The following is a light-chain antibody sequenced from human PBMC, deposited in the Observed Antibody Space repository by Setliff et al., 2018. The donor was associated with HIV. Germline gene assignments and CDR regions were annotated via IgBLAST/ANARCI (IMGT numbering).Light chain of an antibody. CDR3: SSYTSSTTPYV. Sequence: QSALTQPASVSGSPGQSITISCTGTSSDAGSHDYVSWYQQHAGRAPKLMIYDVINRPSGVSNRFSGSKSGNTASLTISGLQAEDEADYYCSSYTSSTTPYVFGTGTKVTVL. CDR2: DVI. J-gene: IGLJ1*01. V-gene: IGLV2-14*03. CDR1: SSDAGSHDY.